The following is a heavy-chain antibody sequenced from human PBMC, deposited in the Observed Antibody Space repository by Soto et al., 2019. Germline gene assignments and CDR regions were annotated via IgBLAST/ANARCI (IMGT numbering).Heavy chain of an antibody. CDR3: ARDRIVGATLIDY. J-gene: IGHJ4*02. D-gene: IGHD1-26*01. CDR2: IKSDGSST. Sequence: GGSLKPSCAASGFTFSSYWMHWVRQAPGKGLVWVSRIKSDGSSTTYADSVKGRFTISRDNAKNTLYLQMNSLRAEDTAVYYCARDRIVGATLIDYRGQGILVTVSS. CDR1: GFTFSSYW. V-gene: IGHV3-74*01.